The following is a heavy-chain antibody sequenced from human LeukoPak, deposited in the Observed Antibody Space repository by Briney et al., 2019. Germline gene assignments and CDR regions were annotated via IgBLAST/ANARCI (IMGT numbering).Heavy chain of an antibody. J-gene: IGHJ4*02. CDR1: GYAFTSYG. CDR3: ARVRVCFSSTSCQLTDY. V-gene: IGHV1-18*03. Sequence: ASVKVSCKASGYAFTSYGISWVRQAPGQGLEWMGWISAYNDTINYAQKLQGRVTMTTDTSTKVDYMELWSLGSVLLCEYSGARVRVCFSSTSCQLTDYWGQGTLVTVSS. CDR2: ISAYNDTI. D-gene: IGHD2-2*01.